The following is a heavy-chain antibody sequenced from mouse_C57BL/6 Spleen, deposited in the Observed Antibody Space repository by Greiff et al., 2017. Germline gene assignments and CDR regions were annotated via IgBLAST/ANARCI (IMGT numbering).Heavy chain of an antibody. V-gene: IGHV1-52*01. CDR3: ARRYGNFHFDY. J-gene: IGHJ2*01. CDR1: GYTFTSYW. D-gene: IGHD2-1*01. Sequence: QVQLQQSGAELVRPGSSVKLSCKASGYTFTSYWMHWVKQRPIQGLEWIGNIDPSDSETHYNQKFKDKATLTVDKSSSTAYMQLSCLTSEDSAVYYCARRYGNFHFDYWGQGTTLTVSS. CDR2: IDPSDSET.